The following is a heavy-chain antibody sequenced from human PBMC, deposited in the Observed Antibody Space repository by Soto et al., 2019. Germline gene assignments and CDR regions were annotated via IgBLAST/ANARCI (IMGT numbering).Heavy chain of an antibody. CDR2: IKSKTDGGTT. Sequence: GGSLRLSCVASGFTFSNAWMSWVRQAPGQGLEWVGRIKSKTDGGTTDYAAPVKGRFTISRDDSKNTLYLQMNSLKTEDTAVYYCTTEYYYDSSGYSWPGWFDPWGQGTLVTVSS. V-gene: IGHV3-15*01. CDR1: GFTFSNAW. J-gene: IGHJ5*02. CDR3: TTEYYYDSSGYSWPGWFDP. D-gene: IGHD3-22*01.